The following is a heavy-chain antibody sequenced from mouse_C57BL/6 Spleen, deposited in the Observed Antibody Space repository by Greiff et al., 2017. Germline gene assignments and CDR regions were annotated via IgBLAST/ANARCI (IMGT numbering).Heavy chain of an antibody. D-gene: IGHD1-1*01. J-gene: IGHJ4*01. CDR1: GYTFTSYW. CDR2: IYPGSGST. V-gene: IGHV1-55*01. CDR3: ARESGYYDYYAMDY. Sequence: VQLQQPGAELVKPGASVKMSCKASGYTFTSYWITWVKQRPGQGLEWIGDIYPGSGSTNYNEKFKSKATLTVDTSSSTAYMQLSSLTSEDSAVYYCARESGYYDYYAMDYWGQGTSVTVSS.